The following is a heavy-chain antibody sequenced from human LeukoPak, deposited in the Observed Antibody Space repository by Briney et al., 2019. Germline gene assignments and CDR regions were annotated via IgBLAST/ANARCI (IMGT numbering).Heavy chain of an antibody. CDR1: GGSISSYY. D-gene: IGHD2-15*01. V-gene: IGHV4-59*01. Sequence: SETLSLTCTVSGGSISSYYWSWIRQPPGKGLEWIGYIYYSGSTNYNPSLKSRVTLSVDTSKNQFSLKLSSVTAADTAVYYCARVYWNYFDYWGQGTLVTVSS. J-gene: IGHJ4*02. CDR3: ARVYWNYFDY. CDR2: IYYSGST.